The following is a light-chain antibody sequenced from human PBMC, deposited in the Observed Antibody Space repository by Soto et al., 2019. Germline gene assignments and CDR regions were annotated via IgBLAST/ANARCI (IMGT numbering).Light chain of an antibody. Sequence: EIVLRRSPATLCLSPGGRATLSFRASQSVSSYLALYQQKPAQAPRLLIYDASNRATGTTARFSGSGSGTAFTLTISSLEPEDFAVYYCQQRSNWPITFRQGTRLEIK. CDR3: QQRSNWPIT. V-gene: IGKV3-11*01. J-gene: IGKJ5*01. CDR1: QSVSSY. CDR2: DAS.